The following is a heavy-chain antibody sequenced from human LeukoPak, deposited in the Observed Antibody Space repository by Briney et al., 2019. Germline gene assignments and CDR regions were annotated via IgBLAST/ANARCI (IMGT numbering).Heavy chain of an antibody. V-gene: IGHV1-2*02. D-gene: IGHD3-10*01. CDR3: AREGGFGDYYYMDV. J-gene: IGHJ6*03. Sequence: ASVKVSCKASGYTFTGYYMHWVRQAPGQGLEWMGWINPNSGGTNYAQKFQGRVTMTRDTSISTAYMELSRLRSDDTAVYYCAREGGFGDYYYMDVWGKGTTVTISS. CDR1: GYTFTGYY. CDR2: INPNSGGT.